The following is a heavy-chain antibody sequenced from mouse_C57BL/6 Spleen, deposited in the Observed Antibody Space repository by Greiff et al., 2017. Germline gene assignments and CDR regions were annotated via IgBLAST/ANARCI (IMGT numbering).Heavy chain of an antibody. CDR1: GYTFTSYW. J-gene: IGHJ2*01. CDR3: AREGRWGDYDEYY. D-gene: IGHD2-4*01. V-gene: IGHV1-64*01. CDR2: IHPNSGST. Sequence: QVQLQQPGAELVKPGASVKLSCKASGYTFTSYWMHWVKQRPGQCLEWIGMIHPNSGSTNYNEKFKSKATLTVDKSSRTAYMQLSSLTSEDSAVYYCAREGRWGDYDEYYGGQGTTLTFSS.